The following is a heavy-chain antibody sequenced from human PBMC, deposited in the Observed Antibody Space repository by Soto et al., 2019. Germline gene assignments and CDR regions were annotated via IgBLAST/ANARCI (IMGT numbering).Heavy chain of an antibody. Sequence: HLQLQESGPRLVQPSETLSLTCAVSGVPITTRGYSWSWIRQPPGKGLEWIGYIYPSGTIFYNTSLNSRVTISMDTSRNQFSLRLNSVTAADTAVYYCATYNAFAKYYLDYWGRGTLVTVSS. D-gene: IGHD1-1*01. CDR2: IYPSGTI. J-gene: IGHJ4*02. V-gene: IGHV4-30-2*01. CDR3: ATYNAFAKYYLDY. CDR1: GVPITTRGYS.